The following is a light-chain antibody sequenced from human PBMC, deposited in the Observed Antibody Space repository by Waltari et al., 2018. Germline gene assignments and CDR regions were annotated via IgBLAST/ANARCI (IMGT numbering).Light chain of an antibody. CDR3: QQSYSTLWT. CDR2: AAS. V-gene: IGKV1-39*01. J-gene: IGKJ1*01. Sequence: QLPPSPSSLSASVGARVHLPCRASPRLRRYFPWYQQQPGKAPKLLIYAASSLQSGVPSRFSGSGSGTDFTLTISSLQPEDFATYYCQQSYSTLWTFGQGTKVEIK. CDR1: PRLRRY.